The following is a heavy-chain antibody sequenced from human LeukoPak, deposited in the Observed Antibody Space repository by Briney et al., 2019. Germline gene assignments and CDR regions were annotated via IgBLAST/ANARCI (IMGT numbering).Heavy chain of an antibody. CDR1: GGSISSSSYY. J-gene: IGHJ6*03. V-gene: IGHV4-39*07. CDR3: ARSYSYCYYYMDV. D-gene: IGHD2-15*01. Sequence: PSETLSLTCTVSGGSISSSSYYWGWIRRPPGKGLEWIGSIYYSGSTYYNPSLKSRVTISVDPSKNQFSLKLSSVTAADTAVYYCARSYSYCYYYMDVWGKGTTVTISS. CDR2: IYYSGST.